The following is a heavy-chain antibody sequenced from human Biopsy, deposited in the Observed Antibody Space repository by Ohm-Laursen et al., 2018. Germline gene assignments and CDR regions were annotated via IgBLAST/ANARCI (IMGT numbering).Heavy chain of an antibody. CDR3: ARLTGDPSY. V-gene: IGHV4-59*07. Sequence: SDTLSLTCTVSGGSIKSYYWNWIRQSPGKGLEWIGFIYYTGHTNYNPSLKSRATISVDTSKNQFSLKVISVTAADTAVYYCARLTGDPSYWGQGILVTVPS. CDR1: GGSIKSYY. CDR2: IYYTGHT. J-gene: IGHJ4*02. D-gene: IGHD7-27*01.